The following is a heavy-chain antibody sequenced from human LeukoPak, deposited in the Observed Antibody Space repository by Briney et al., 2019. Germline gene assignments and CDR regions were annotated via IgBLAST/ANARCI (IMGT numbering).Heavy chain of an antibody. D-gene: IGHD3-10*01. V-gene: IGHV3-23*01. CDR1: GFTFNNYW. CDR2: ISGSGGST. J-gene: IGHJ4*02. Sequence: GGSLRLSCVASGFTFNNYWMTWVRQAPGKGLEWVSGISGSGGSTYYADSVKGRFTISRDNSKNTLYLQMNSLRAEDTAVYYCAKDTESGDYWGQGTLVTVSS. CDR3: AKDTESGDY.